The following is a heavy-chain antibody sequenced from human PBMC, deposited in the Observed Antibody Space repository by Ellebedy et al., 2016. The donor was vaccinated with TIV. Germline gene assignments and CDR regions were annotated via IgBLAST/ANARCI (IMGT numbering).Heavy chain of an antibody. CDR3: ARDRVGSDDGMDV. V-gene: IGHV1-2*02. CDR1: GYTFTDYY. Sequence: AASVKVSCKASGYTFTDYYMHWVRQAPGQGLEWMGWINPTSGGANYAQKFQGRVTLPRDTSISTAYMELSRLTSDDTAFYYCARDRVGSDDGMDVWGQGTTVTVSS. CDR2: INPTSGGA. D-gene: IGHD1-26*01. J-gene: IGHJ6*02.